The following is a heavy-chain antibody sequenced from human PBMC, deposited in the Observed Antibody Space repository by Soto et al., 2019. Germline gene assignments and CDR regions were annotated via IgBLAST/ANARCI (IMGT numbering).Heavy chain of an antibody. D-gene: IGHD5-18*01. J-gene: IGHJ6*02. CDR3: ARVKYSPPYYYSSGMDV. Sequence: QVQLVKSGAEVKKPGASVKVSCKASGYTFTSYGISWVRQAPGQGLEWMGCISAYNGNTNYAQKRHCRVTMTTDTSTSTAYMELRSLRSDDTAVYYCARVKYSPPYYYSSGMDVRGQGTTVTGSS. CDR1: GYTFTSYG. V-gene: IGHV1-18*01. CDR2: ISAYNGNT.